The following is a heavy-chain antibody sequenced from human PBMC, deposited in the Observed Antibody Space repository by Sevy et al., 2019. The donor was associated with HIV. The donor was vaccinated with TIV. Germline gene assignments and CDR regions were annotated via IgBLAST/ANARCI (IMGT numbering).Heavy chain of an antibody. D-gene: IGHD3-10*01. CDR1: GVSISSHF. J-gene: IGHJ6*02. CDR3: AREVHYYSSGFSVGMDV. CDR2: FYLSGSA. V-gene: IGHV4-59*11. Sequence: SETLSLTCSVSGVSISSHFWTWIRQPPGKGLEWIGYFYLSGSADYNPSLKSRVTISGDTSKNQFSLKLTSVTAADTAVYYCAREVHYYSSGFSVGMDVWGQGTTVTVSS.